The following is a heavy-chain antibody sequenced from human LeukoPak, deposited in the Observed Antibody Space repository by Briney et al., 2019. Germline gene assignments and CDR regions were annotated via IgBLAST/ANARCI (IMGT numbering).Heavy chain of an antibody. V-gene: IGHV3-23*01. CDR3: ARKGLVGSTDLRAFDY. J-gene: IGHJ4*02. D-gene: IGHD1-26*01. CDR1: GFTFSNYA. CDR2: MSSGGVAI. Sequence: PGGSLRLSCAASGFTFSNYAMSWVRQAPGKGLEWVSGMSSGGVAIHYADSVKGRFTISRDNSKNTLDLQMNSLRAEDTAVYYCARKGLVGSTDLRAFDYWGQGTLVTVSS.